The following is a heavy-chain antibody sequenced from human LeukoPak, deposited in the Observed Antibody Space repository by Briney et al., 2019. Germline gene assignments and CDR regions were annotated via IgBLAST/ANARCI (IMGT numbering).Heavy chain of an antibody. CDR2: ISAYNGNT. CDR3: AREGKRRAFDI. D-gene: IGHD1-1*01. CDR1: GYTFTSYG. V-gene: IGHV1-18*01. J-gene: IGHJ3*02. Sequence: ASVKVSCKASGYTFTSYGISWVRQAPGQGLEWMGWISAYNGNTNYAQKLQGRVTITADKSTSTAYMELSSLRSEDTAVYYCAREGKRRAFDIWGQGTMVTVSS.